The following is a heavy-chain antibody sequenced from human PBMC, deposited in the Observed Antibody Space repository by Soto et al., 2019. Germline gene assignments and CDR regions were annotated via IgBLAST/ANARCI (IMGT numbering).Heavy chain of an antibody. V-gene: IGHV3-30-3*01. Sequence: QVQLVESGGGVVQPGRSLRLSCAASGFTFSSYAMHWVRQAPGEGLEWVAVISYDGSNKYYADSVKGRFTISRDNSKNTLYLQMNSLRAEDTAVYYCARVAAAAGYFDYWGQGTLVTVSS. CDR2: ISYDGSNK. J-gene: IGHJ4*02. CDR1: GFTFSSYA. CDR3: ARVAAAAGYFDY. D-gene: IGHD6-13*01.